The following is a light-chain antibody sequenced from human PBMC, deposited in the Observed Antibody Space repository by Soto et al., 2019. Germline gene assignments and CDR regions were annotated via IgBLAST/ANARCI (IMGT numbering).Light chain of an antibody. J-gene: IGLJ2*01. Sequence: QSVLTQPPSASGTPGQRVTVSRSGTYSNIGINDVHWYRQLSGTAPQILIYDTSQRATGVPDRFSGSRSGTSASLVISGLQTEDEADYHCAAWDDSLNGPAFGGGTKVTVL. CDR3: AAWDDSLNGPA. CDR2: DTS. V-gene: IGLV1-44*01. CDR1: YSNIGIND.